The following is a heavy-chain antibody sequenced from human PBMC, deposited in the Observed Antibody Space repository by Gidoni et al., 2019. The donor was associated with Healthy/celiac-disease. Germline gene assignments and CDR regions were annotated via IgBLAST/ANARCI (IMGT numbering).Heavy chain of an antibody. V-gene: IGHV4-61*02. CDR1: GGSISRRSYY. CDR3: ARALSYCSSTSCSIYGMDV. D-gene: IGHD2-2*01. J-gene: IGHJ6*02. Sequence: QVQLQQPGPGLVQPSQTLSLTCTVPGGSISRRSYYWSWIRQPAGKGLEWIGRIYTRGSTNYNPSLKSRVTISVDTSKNQFSLKLSSVTAADTAVYYCARALSYCSSTSCSIYGMDVWGQGTTVTVSS. CDR2: IYTRGST.